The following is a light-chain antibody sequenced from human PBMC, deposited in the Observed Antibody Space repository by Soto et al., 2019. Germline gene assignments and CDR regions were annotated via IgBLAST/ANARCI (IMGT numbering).Light chain of an antibody. CDR1: SSDVGSYNL. J-gene: IGLJ1*01. Sequence: QSVLTQPASVSGSPGHSITISCTGTSSDVGSYNLVSWYQQHPGKAPKLMIYEGSKRPSGVSNRFSGSKSGNTASLTISGLQAEAEADYYCCSYAGSRYYVFGTGTKVTVL. CDR2: EGS. CDR3: CSYAGSRYYV. V-gene: IGLV2-23*01.